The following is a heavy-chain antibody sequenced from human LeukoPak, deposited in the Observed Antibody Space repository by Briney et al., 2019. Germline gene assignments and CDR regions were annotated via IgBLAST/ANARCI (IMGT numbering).Heavy chain of an antibody. D-gene: IGHD6-6*01. V-gene: IGHV4-59*08. J-gene: IGHJ4*02. CDR2: IYYSGST. CDR1: GGSINSYY. CDR3: ARLEYSGSSYYFDY. Sequence: SETLSLTCTVSGGSINSYYWSLIRQPPGKGLEWIGYIYYSGSTNYNPSLKSRVTISIDTSKKQFSLKLSSVTAADTALYYCARLEYSGSSYYFDYWGQGTLVTVSS.